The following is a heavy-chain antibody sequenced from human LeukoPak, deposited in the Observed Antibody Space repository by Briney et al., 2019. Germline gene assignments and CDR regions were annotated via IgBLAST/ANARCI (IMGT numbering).Heavy chain of an antibody. D-gene: IGHD3-22*01. CDR1: GGSFSGYY. CDR2: INHSGST. Sequence: SETLSLTCAVSGGSFSGYYWSWIRHPPGKGLEWIGEINHSGSTNYNPSLKSRVTISVDTSKNQFSLKLSSVTAADTAVYYCARERVVTMIVVVPGGFDPWGQGTLVTVSS. J-gene: IGHJ5*02. CDR3: ARERVVTMIVVVPGGFDP. V-gene: IGHV4-34*01.